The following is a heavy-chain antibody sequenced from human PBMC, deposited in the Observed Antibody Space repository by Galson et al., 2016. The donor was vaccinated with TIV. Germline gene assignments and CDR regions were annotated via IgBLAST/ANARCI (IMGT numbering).Heavy chain of an antibody. CDR3: ARATSALIQFGYYFDY. V-gene: IGHV3-21*04. D-gene: IGHD2-15*01. Sequence: SLRLSCAASGFTFSSYSMNWVRQAPGKGLEWVSSISSTSSYIDYADSVKGRFTLSRDNSKNTVYLQMHSLRAEDTAVYYCARATSALIQFGYYFDYWGQGTLVTVSS. CDR1: GFTFSSYS. J-gene: IGHJ4*02. CDR2: ISSTSSYI.